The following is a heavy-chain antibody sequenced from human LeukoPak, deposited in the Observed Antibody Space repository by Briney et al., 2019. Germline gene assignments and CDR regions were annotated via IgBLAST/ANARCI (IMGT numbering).Heavy chain of an antibody. CDR1: GGTFSSYA. V-gene: IGHV7-4-1*02. CDR2: IDTNTGNP. Sequence: ASVKVSCKASGGTFSSYAISWVRQAPGQGLEWMGWIDTNTGNPTYAQGFIGRFVFPLDTSVTTAYLQISSLKTEDTAVYYCARGYDTTGYFSYWGQGTLVTVSS. J-gene: IGHJ4*02. CDR3: ARGYDTTGYFSY. D-gene: IGHD3-22*01.